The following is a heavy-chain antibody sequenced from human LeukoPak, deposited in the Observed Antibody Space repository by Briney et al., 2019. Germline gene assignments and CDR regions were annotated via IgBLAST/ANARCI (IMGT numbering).Heavy chain of an antibody. CDR1: GFTFEDFA. CDR3: AVGSTPSPFDSAAYSF. Sequence: QSGGSLRLSCAASGFTFEDFAMHWVRQAPGKGLEWVSGISWNNGILGYADSVRGRFTISRDNPKNLLYLQMNSLRDEDTAFYYCAVGSTPSPFDSAAYSFGGQGALVTVSS. V-gene: IGHV3-9*01. J-gene: IGHJ4*02. D-gene: IGHD3-10*01. CDR2: ISWNNGIL.